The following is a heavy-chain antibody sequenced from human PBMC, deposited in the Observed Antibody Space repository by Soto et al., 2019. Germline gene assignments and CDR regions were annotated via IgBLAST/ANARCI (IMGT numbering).Heavy chain of an antibody. D-gene: IGHD2-21*02. Sequence: QVQLVQSGAEVKKPGSSVKVSCQASGSTFSSYTVSWVRQAPGQGLEWMGRIIPVLGVTNYAPKFKGRVTITADKSKTTVYMELSSLRSGDTAVYYCARRRYCGADCYSKYYYGMDVWSQGTTVTVSS. V-gene: IGHV1-69*02. CDR1: GSTFSSYT. CDR2: IIPVLGVT. CDR3: ARRRYCGADCYSKYYYGMDV. J-gene: IGHJ6*02.